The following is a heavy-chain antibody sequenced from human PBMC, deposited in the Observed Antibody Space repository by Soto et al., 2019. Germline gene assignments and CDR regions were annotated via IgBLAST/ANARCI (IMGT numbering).Heavy chain of an antibody. CDR3: ASASDCSGGSCYLHDAFDI. CDR2: FYYIGST. Sequence: QLQLQESGPGLVKPSETLSLTCTVSGGSISSSSYYWGWIRQPPGKGLEWIGSFYYIGSTYYNPSPKSRVTLSVDTSKNQFSLKLSSVTAADTAVYYCASASDCSGGSCYLHDAFDIWGQGTMVTVSS. CDR1: GGSISSSSYY. J-gene: IGHJ3*02. V-gene: IGHV4-39*01. D-gene: IGHD2-15*01.